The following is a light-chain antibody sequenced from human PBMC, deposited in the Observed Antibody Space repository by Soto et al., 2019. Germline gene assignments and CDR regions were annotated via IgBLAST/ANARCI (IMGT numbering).Light chain of an antibody. V-gene: IGLV2-8*01. Sequence: QSALTQPPSASGSPGQSVAISCTGTSXDVGAYNFVSWYQQHPGKAPKLIMYEVSVRPSGGPDRFSGSKSGNTASLTVSGLQAEDEADYYCTSYAGSNNVLFGGGTKLTVL. J-gene: IGLJ2*01. CDR2: EVS. CDR3: TSYAGSNNVL. CDR1: SXDVGAYNF.